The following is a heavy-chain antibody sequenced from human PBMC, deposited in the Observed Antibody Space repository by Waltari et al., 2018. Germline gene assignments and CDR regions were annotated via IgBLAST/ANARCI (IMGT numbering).Heavy chain of an antibody. CDR3: AAPYYYGSGSLARYYYYYGMDV. V-gene: IGHV1-3*01. CDR1: GYTFTSYA. J-gene: IGHJ6*02. Sequence: QVQLVQSGAEVKKPGASVKVSCKASGYTFTSYAMHWVRQAPGQRLEWRGWINAGNGNTKYSQKFQGRVTITRDTSASTAYMELSSLRSEDTAVYYCAAPYYYGSGSLARYYYYYGMDVWGQGTTIIVSS. CDR2: INAGNGNT. D-gene: IGHD3-10*01.